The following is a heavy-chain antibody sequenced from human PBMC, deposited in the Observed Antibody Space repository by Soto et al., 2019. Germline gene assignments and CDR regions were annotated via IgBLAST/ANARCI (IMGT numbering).Heavy chain of an antibody. D-gene: IGHD3-22*01. Sequence: SETLSLTCTVSGGSISSTNDFWGWIRQPPGKGLEWIGSLSSGGTPYYNPSLKSRVTLSVDTSRKQFSLNLTSVTAADTAVYYCARHDYHDSSGYYSPFGNWGQGTLVTVSS. CDR1: GGSISSTNDF. V-gene: IGHV4-39*01. CDR3: ARHDYHDSSGYYSPFGN. CDR2: LSSGGTP. J-gene: IGHJ4*02.